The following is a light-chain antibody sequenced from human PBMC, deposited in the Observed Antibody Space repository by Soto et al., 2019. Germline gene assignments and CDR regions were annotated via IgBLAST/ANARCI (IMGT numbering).Light chain of an antibody. Sequence: DIQMTQSPSSLSASVGARVTITCRASQSISSYLNWYQQKPGKAPKLLIYAASSLQSGVPSRFNGSGSGTDFTLTITALQSEDSATYYCHQNFNYPRTFGQGTKVDI. CDR3: HQNFNYPRT. V-gene: IGKV1-39*01. J-gene: IGKJ1*01. CDR1: QSISSY. CDR2: AAS.